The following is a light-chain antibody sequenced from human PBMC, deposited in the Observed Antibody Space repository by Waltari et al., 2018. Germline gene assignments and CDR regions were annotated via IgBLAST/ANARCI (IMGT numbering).Light chain of an antibody. J-gene: IGLJ3*02. V-gene: IGLV1-44*01. CDR3: AAWDDSVSTVL. Sequence: QSVLTQSPSASGTPGQRVTISCSGSSSNIGSNTVHWYQKIPGRAPKLLFYRNNERPSWVPDRVSGSKSGTSASLAISGLQSEDEGDYYCAAWDDSVSTVLFGGGTKLTVL. CDR2: RNN. CDR1: SSNIGSNT.